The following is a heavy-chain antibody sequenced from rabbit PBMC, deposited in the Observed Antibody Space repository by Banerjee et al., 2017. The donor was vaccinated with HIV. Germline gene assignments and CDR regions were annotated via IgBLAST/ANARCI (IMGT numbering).Heavy chain of an antibody. Sequence: QLKESGGGLVQPGGSLKLSCKASGFDFSSYYMSWVRQAPGKGLEWIGYIDPVFGNTYYASWVNGRFTISSHNAQNTLYLQLNSLTAADTATYFCGKIVVAIGRMHYFSLWGPGTLVTVS. CDR2: IDPVFGNT. CDR3: GKIVVAIGRMHYFSL. CDR1: GFDFSSYY. V-gene: IGHV1S7*01. J-gene: IGHJ4*01. D-gene: IGHD4-1*01.